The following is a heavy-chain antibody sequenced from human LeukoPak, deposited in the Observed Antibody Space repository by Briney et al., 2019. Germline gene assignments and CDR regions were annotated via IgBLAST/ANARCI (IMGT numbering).Heavy chain of an antibody. Sequence: GGSLRLSCAASGVTFSGYSMNWVRQAPGKGLEWVSSVSSSSSYIYYADPVKGLFTISRDNAKNSLYLQMNSLRAEDTAVYYCARARALEWLSNDAFDIWGQGTMVTVSS. D-gene: IGHD3-3*01. V-gene: IGHV3-21*01. J-gene: IGHJ3*02. CDR2: VSSSSSYI. CDR1: GVTFSGYS. CDR3: ARARALEWLSNDAFDI.